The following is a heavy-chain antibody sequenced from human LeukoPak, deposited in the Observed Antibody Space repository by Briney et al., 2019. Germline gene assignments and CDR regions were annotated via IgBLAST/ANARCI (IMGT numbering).Heavy chain of an antibody. CDR3: ARVWQLRIIDY. CDR1: GYTFTSYA. D-gene: IGHD1-26*01. J-gene: IGHJ4*02. CDR2: INAGNGNT. Sequence: ASVKVSCKASGYTFTSYAMHWVRQAPGQSLEWMGWINAGNGNTKYSQKFQGRVTITRDTSASTAYMELSSLRSEDTAVYYCARVWQLRIIDYWGQGTLVTVSS. V-gene: IGHV1-3*01.